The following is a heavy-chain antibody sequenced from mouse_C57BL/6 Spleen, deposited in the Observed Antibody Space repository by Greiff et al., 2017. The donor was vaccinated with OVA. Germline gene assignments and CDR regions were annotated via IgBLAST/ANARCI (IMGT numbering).Heavy chain of an antibody. CDR2: IDPANGNT. CDR3: DRGWTYGSSSPWFAD. Sequence: EVQLQQSVAELVRPGASVKLSCTASGFNIKNTYMHWVKQRPEQGLEWIGRIDPANGNTKYAPKFQGKATITAGTSSNTAYLQLSSLTSEDTAIYYCDRGWTYGSSSPWFADWGQGTLVTVSA. V-gene: IGHV14-3*01. CDR1: GFNIKNTY. J-gene: IGHJ3*01. D-gene: IGHD1-1*01.